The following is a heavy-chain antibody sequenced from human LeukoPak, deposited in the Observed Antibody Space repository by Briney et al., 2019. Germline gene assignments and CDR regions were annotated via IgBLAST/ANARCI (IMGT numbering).Heavy chain of an antibody. D-gene: IGHD2-8*02. V-gene: IGHV3-9*01. Sequence: GGSLRLSCAASGFTFDDYAMHWVRQAPGKGLEWVSGISWNSGSIGYADSVKGRFTISRDNAKKSLYLQMNSLRAEDTALYYCAKDSRVLPHTGTFDHWGQGTLVTVSS. J-gene: IGHJ4*02. CDR2: ISWNSGSI. CDR3: AKDSRVLPHTGTFDH. CDR1: GFTFDDYA.